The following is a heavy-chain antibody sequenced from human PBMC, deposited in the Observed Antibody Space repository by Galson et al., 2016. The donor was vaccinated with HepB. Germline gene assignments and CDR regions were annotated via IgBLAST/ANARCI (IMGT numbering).Heavy chain of an antibody. V-gene: IGHV1-2*02. Sequence: SVKVSCKASGYTFTDYYIHWVRQAPGQGLEWVGFINPNSGGTILAQEFEGRVTMTSDTSINTAHMEVSRLRSDETAVYYCAREGILGLTGADYWGPGTLVTVSS. J-gene: IGHJ4*02. CDR2: INPNSGGT. CDR3: AREGILGLTGADY. CDR1: GYTFTDYY. D-gene: IGHD3-3*02.